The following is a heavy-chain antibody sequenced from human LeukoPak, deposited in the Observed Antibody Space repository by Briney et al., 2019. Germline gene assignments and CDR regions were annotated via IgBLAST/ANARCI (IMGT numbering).Heavy chain of an antibody. J-gene: IGHJ4*02. CDR3: VRQKFDHGNFDY. Sequence: PGGSLRLSCAATGFTLSCHAMHWVRQATGKGLEWVSAIGIAGDTFYPASVKGRFTISRDNAKNSFYLQMNSLRAEDTAVYYCVRQKFDHGNFDYWGQGTLVTVSS. CDR1: GFTLSCHA. CDR2: IGIAGDT. D-gene: IGHD3-9*01. V-gene: IGHV3-13*01.